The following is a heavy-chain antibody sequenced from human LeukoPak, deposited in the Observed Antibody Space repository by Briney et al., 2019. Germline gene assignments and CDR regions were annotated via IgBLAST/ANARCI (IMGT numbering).Heavy chain of an antibody. V-gene: IGHV3-33*01. CDR2: IWYDGSNK. CDR1: GFTFSSYG. Sequence: GGPLRLSCAASGFTFSSYGMHWVRQAPGKGLEWVAVIWYDGSNKYYADSVKGRFTISRDNSKNTLYLQMNSLRAEDTAVYYCARDHGISQLAYFDYWGQGTLVTVSS. D-gene: IGHD1-1*01. CDR3: ARDHGISQLAYFDY. J-gene: IGHJ4*02.